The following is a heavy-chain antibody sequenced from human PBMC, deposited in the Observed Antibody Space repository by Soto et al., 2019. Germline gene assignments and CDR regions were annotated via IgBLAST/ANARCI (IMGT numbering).Heavy chain of an antibody. CDR2: ISAYNGNT. V-gene: IGHV1-18*01. CDR3: ARETRRYYDFWCGYYDYFDY. CDR1: GYTFTSYG. J-gene: IGHJ4*02. Sequence: QVQLVQSGAEVKKPGASVKVSCKASGYTFTSYGISWVRQAPGQGLEWMGWISAYNGNTNYAQKLQGRVTMTTDTSTSTAYRELRSLRSDDTAVYYCARETRRYYDFWCGYYDYFDYWGQGTLVTVSS. D-gene: IGHD3-3*01.